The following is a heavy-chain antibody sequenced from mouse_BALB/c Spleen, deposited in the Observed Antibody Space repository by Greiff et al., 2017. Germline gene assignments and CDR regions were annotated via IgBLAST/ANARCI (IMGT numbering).Heavy chain of an antibody. CDR1: GFTFSNYW. Sequence: EVMLVESGGGLVQPGGSMKLSCVASGFTFSNYWMNWVRQSPEKGLEWVAEIRLKSNNYATHYAESVKGRFTISRDDSKSSVYLQMNNLRAEDTGIYYCTSIYYYGSSTWGQGTSVTVSS. V-gene: IGHV6-6*02. D-gene: IGHD1-1*01. CDR3: TSIYYYGSST. J-gene: IGHJ4*01. CDR2: IRLKSNNYAT.